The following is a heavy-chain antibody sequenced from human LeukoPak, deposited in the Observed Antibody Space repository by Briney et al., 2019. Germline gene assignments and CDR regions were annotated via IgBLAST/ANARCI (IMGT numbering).Heavy chain of an antibody. CDR1: GFTFSSYA. V-gene: IGHV3-64D*06. CDR2: VTSNGGST. J-gene: IGHJ4*02. Sequence: GGSLRLSCSASGFTFSSYAMHWVRQAPGKGLEYVSAVTSNGGSTYYADSVEGRFTISRDNSKNTLSLQMSSLRPEDTAVYYCVKGLYSGSNDFDYWGQGTLVTVSS. CDR3: VKGLYSGSNDFDY. D-gene: IGHD1-26*01.